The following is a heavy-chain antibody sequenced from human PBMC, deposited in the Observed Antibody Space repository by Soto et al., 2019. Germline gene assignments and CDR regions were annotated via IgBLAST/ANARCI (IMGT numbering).Heavy chain of an antibody. CDR2: ISGSGGST. CDR3: AKDLAVAGANYYGMDV. Sequence: GGSLRLSCAASGFTFSSYAMSWVRQAPGKGLEWVSAISGSGGSTYYADSVKGRFTISRDNSKNTVYLQMNSLSADDTAVYYCAKDLAVAGANYYGMDVWGQGTTVTVSS. V-gene: IGHV3-23*01. J-gene: IGHJ6*02. CDR1: GFTFSSYA. D-gene: IGHD6-13*01.